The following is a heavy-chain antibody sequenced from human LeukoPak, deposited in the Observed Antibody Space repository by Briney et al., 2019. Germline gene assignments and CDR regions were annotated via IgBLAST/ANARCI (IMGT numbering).Heavy chain of an antibody. J-gene: IGHJ4*02. Sequence: ASVKVSCKASGYTFTGYYMHWVRQAPGQGLEWMGWINPNSGGTNYAQKFQGRVTMTRDTSISTAYMELSRLRSDDTAVYYCAKDRSMATISVGGIFDYWGQGTLVTVSS. CDR3: AKDRSMATISVGGIFDY. D-gene: IGHD5-24*01. V-gene: IGHV1-2*02. CDR1: GYTFTGYY. CDR2: INPNSGGT.